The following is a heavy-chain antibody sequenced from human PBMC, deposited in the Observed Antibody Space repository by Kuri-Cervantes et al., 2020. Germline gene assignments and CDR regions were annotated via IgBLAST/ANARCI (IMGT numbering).Heavy chain of an antibody. D-gene: IGHD3-9*01. CDR2: IYYSGST. Sequence: GSLRLSCTVSGGSVSSGSYYWSWIRQPPGKGLEWIGYIYYSGSTNYNPSLKSRVTISVDKSKNQFSLKLSSVTAADTAVYYCARAGYLLTGGNWFDPWGQGTLVTVSS. CDR3: ARAGYLLTGGNWFDP. CDR1: GGSVSSGSYY. V-gene: IGHV4-61*01. J-gene: IGHJ5*02.